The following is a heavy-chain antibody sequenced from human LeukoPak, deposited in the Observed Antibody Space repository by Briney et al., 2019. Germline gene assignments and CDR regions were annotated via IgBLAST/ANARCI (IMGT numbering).Heavy chain of an antibody. D-gene: IGHD1-26*01. Sequence: GRSLRLSCAASGFTFSSYAMHWVRQAPGKGLEWVAVISYDGSNKYYADSVKGRFTISRDNSKNTLYLQMNSLRAEDTAVYYCARSPFSGSYRRAVSPFDYWGQGTLVTVFS. V-gene: IGHV3-30-3*01. CDR1: GFTFSSYA. CDR3: ARSPFSGSYRRAVSPFDY. CDR2: ISYDGSNK. J-gene: IGHJ4*02.